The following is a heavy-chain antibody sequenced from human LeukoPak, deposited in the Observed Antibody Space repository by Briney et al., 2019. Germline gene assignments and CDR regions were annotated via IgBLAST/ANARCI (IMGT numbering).Heavy chain of an antibody. D-gene: IGHD3-9*01. V-gene: IGHV3-15*01. CDR3: TTAILTSLYWYFDL. Sequence: GGSLRLSCAASGFTFSNAWINWVRQAPGKGLEWIGRIKSKSDGGTTDYAALLKGRFTISRDDSKNTLYLQMKSLKSEDTAVYYCTTAILTSLYWYFDLWGRGTLVTVSS. CDR1: GFTFSNAW. CDR2: IKSKSDGGTT. J-gene: IGHJ2*01.